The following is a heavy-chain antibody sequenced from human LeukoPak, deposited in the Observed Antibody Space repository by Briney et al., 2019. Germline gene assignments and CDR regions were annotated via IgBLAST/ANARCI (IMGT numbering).Heavy chain of an antibody. CDR2: IYYSGST. J-gene: IGHJ3*02. V-gene: IGHV4-59*01. CDR1: GGSICSYY. Sequence: PSETLSLTCTVSGGSICSYYWSWIRQPPGKGLEWIGYIYYSGSTNYNPSLKSRVTISVDTSKNQFSLKLSSVTAADTAVYYCARVRVLRYFDWLPDAFDIWGQGTMVTVSS. CDR3: ARVRVLRYFDWLPDAFDI. D-gene: IGHD3-9*01.